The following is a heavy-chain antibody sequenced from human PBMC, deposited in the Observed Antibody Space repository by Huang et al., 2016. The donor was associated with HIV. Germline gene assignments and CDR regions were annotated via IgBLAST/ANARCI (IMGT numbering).Heavy chain of an antibody. CDR2: MSNTGDTI. V-gene: IGHV3-11*01. J-gene: IGHJ5*02. CDR1: GFTFSDYY. Sequence: QVQLVESGRGLVKPEGSLRLSCAASGFTFSDYYMAWIRQAPGKGLEWISYMSNTGDTIYYADSVRDRFTISRDNAKKSLSLQINSLRADDTAVYYCARGRYRLHPWGQGALVVVSS. D-gene: IGHD2-15*01. CDR3: ARGRYRLHP.